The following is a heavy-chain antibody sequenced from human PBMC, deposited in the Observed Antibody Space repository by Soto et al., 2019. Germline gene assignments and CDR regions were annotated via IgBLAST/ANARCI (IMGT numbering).Heavy chain of an antibody. V-gene: IGHV3-23*01. CDR2: ISGSGGST. J-gene: IGHJ5*02. D-gene: IGHD2-2*01. CDR3: AKWHCTSTSCPPSPFDP. Sequence: AGGSLRLSCAASGFTFSSYAMSWVRQAPGKGLEWVSAISGSGGSTYYADSVKGRFTISRDNSENTLYLQMNSLRAEDTAVYYCAKWHCTSTSCPPSPFDPWGQGTLVTVSS. CDR1: GFTFSSYA.